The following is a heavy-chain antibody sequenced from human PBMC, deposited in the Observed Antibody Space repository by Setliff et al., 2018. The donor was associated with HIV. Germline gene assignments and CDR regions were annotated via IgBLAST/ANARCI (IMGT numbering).Heavy chain of an antibody. CDR2: MNPNTGVS. D-gene: IGHD2-21*02. J-gene: IGHJ6*03. V-gene: IGHV1-8*02. CDR3: ARGRYGGDYYELPDYYYMDV. CDR1: GYTFTSYA. Sequence: GASVKVSCKASGYTFTSYAIHWVRQAPGQRLEWMGWMNPNTGVSGYALKFQARVPMTRDTSISTAYMELSSLTSEDTAVYYCARGRYGGDYYELPDYYYMDVWGNGTTVTVSS.